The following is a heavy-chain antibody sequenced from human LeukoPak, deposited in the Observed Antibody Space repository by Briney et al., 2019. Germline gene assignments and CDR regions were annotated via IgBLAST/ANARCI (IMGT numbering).Heavy chain of an antibody. D-gene: IGHD5-18*01. CDR2: IWYDGSNK. J-gene: IGHJ6*02. CDR1: GFTFSSYG. Sequence: GGSLRLSCAASGFTFSSYGMHWVRQAPGKGLEWVAVIWYDGSNKYYADSVKGRFTISRDNSKNTLYLQMNSLRAEDTAVYYCARRRRTAMVYPGYYYDMDVWGQGTTVTVSS. V-gene: IGHV3-33*01. CDR3: ARRRRTAMVYPGYYYDMDV.